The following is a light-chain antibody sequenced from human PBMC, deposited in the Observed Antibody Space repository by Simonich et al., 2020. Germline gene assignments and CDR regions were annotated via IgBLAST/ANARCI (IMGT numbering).Light chain of an antibody. CDR2: GES. V-gene: IGKV3-15*01. Sequence: EIVMTQSPATLSVSPGERATLSCRASQSVSSNLPWFQQKPGQAPRLLIYGESTRATGIPARCSGSGSGTEFTLTISSMQSEDCAVYYCQQYNNWPPWTFGQGTKVEIK. CDR1: QSVSSN. CDR3: QQYNNWPPWT. J-gene: IGKJ1*01.